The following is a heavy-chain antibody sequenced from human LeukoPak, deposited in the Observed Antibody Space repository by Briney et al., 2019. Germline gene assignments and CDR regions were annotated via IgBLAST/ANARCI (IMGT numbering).Heavy chain of an antibody. CDR3: ARANRRMIVAPSGWFDP. V-gene: IGHV1-18*01. Sequence: ASVKVSCKASGYTFTSYGISWVRQAPGQGLEWMGWISAYNGNTNYAQKLQGRVAMTTDTSTSTAYMELRSLRSDDTAVYYCARANRRMIVAPSGWFDPWGQGTLVTVSS. CDR1: GYTFTSYG. J-gene: IGHJ5*02. D-gene: IGHD3-22*01. CDR2: ISAYNGNT.